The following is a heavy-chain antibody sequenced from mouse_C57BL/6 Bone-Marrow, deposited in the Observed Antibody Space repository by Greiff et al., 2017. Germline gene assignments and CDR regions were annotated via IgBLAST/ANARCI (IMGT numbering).Heavy chain of an antibody. CDR1: GFTFSDYG. CDR2: ISNLAYSI. Sequence: EVQLVESGGGLVQPGGSLKLSCAASGFTFSDYGMAWVRQAPRKGPEWVAFISNLAYSIYYADTVTGRFTISRENAKNTLYLEMSSLRSEDTAMYYCARGDYDYCFDYWGQGTTLTVSS. D-gene: IGHD2-4*01. J-gene: IGHJ2*01. CDR3: ARGDYDYCFDY. V-gene: IGHV5-15*01.